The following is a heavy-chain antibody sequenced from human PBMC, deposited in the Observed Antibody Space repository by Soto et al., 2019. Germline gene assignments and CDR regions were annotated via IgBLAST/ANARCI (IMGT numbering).Heavy chain of an antibody. Sequence: QVQLEQSGAEVKKPGASVKVSCKASGYTFSSYNINWVRQATGQGLEWMGWMDPSSGGAGYAQSFQGRVAMTTDTSXXTAYMELSSLTSEDTAVYYCARGWGRWPHEKPGDYWGQGTLVTVSS. V-gene: IGHV1-8*01. J-gene: IGHJ4*02. D-gene: IGHD3-16*01. CDR2: MDPSSGGA. CDR1: GYTFSSYN. CDR3: ARGWGRWPHEKPGDY.